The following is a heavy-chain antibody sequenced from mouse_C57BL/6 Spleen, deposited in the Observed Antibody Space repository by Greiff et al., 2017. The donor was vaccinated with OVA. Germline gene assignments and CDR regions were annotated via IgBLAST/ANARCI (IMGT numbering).Heavy chain of an antibody. CDR3: ARSGGYDRDWYFDV. CDR2: INPSNGGT. V-gene: IGHV1-53*01. D-gene: IGHD2-2*01. Sequence: QVQLQQPGTELVKPGASVKLSCKASGYTFTSYWMHWVKQRPGQGLEWIGNINPSNGGTNYNEKFKRKATLTVDKSSSTAYMQLSSLTSEDSAVYYCARSGGYDRDWYFDVWGTGTTVTVSS. CDR1: GYTFTSYW. J-gene: IGHJ1*03.